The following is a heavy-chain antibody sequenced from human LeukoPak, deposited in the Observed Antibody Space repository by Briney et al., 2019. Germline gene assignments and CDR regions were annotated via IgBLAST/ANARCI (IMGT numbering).Heavy chain of an antibody. V-gene: IGHV4-59*12. CDR2: ISNIGST. J-gene: IGHJ4*02. Sequence: SETLSLTCTVSGGSFSGYYWSWFRQPPGKGLEWIGYISNIGSTKYNPSLRSRVTISGDTSRNQFSLKLSSVTAADTAVYYCAGAGPGGPFDYWGQGTQVTVSS. D-gene: IGHD2-15*01. CDR1: GGSFSGYY. CDR3: AGAGPGGPFDY.